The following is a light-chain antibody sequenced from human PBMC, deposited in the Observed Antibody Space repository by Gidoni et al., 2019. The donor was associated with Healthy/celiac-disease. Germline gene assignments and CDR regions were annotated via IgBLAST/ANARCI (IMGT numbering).Light chain of an antibody. CDR3: SSYTSSSTVV. J-gene: IGLJ2*01. Sequence: QSALTPPASVSGSPRQSITISCTGTSSDVRGYNYVSWYQQHPGKAPKLMIYEVSNRPSGVSNRFSGAKSGNTASLTISGLQAEDEADYYCSSYTSSSTVVFGGGTKLTVL. CDR2: EVS. CDR1: SSDVRGYNY. V-gene: IGLV2-14*01.